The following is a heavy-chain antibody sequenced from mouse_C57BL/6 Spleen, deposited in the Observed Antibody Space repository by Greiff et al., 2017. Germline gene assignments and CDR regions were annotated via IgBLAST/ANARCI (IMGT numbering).Heavy chain of an antibody. D-gene: IGHD3-2*02. J-gene: IGHJ2*01. CDR1: GYSITRGYY. Sequence: EVQVVESGPGLVKPSQSLSLTCSVTGYSITRGYYWNWLRPFPGNQLEWMGYISYDVSNNYNPSLTNRFSITRDTSQNQFFLKLNAVTTEDTATYYCARGSGYVVYFDYWGQGTTLTVST. CDR3: ARGSGYVVYFDY. V-gene: IGHV3-6*01. CDR2: ISYDVSN.